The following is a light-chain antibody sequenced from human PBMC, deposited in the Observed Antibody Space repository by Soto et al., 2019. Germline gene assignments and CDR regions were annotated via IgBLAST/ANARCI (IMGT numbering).Light chain of an antibody. J-gene: IGLJ2*01. CDR2: DVS. V-gene: IGLV2-23*02. CDR1: RSDIGSYNL. Sequence: QSALTQPASVSGSPGQSITISCTGTRSDIGSYNLVSWYQQHPDKAPKLMIYDVSKRPSGASDRFSGSKSGNTASLTVSGLQAEDEGDYYWCSYAGNGNLIFGGGTKLTVL. CDR3: CSYAGNGNLI.